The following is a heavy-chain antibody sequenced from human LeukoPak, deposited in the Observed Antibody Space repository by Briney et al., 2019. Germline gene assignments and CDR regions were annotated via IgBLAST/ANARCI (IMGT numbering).Heavy chain of an antibody. CDR3: ARDEVTMKAFQH. CDR1: GFTSSSYA. Sequence: GGSLRLSCAASGFTSSSYAMHWVRQAPGKGLEWVAVISYDGSNKYYADSVKGRFTISRDNSKNTLYLQMNSLRAEDTAVYYCARDEVTMKAFQHWGQGTLVTVSS. CDR2: ISYDGSNK. J-gene: IGHJ1*01. V-gene: IGHV3-30-3*01. D-gene: IGHD3-22*01.